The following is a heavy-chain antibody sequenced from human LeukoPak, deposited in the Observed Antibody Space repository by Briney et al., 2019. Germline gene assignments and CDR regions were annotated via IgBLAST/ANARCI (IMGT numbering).Heavy chain of an antibody. V-gene: IGHV4-39*07. CDR2: IYHSGST. J-gene: IGHJ4*02. CDR3: ARVILGYSGSWYYFDY. Sequence: KPSETLSLTCTVSGGSISSSSYYWGWIRQPPGKGLEWIGSIYHSGSTYYNPSLKSRVTISVDTSKNQFSLKLSSVTAADTAVYYCARVILGYSGSWYYFDYWGQGTLVTVSS. CDR1: GGSISSSSYY. D-gene: IGHD1-26*01.